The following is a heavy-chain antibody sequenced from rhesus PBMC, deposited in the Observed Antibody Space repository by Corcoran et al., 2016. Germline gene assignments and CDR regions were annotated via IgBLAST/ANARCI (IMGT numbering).Heavy chain of an antibody. Sequence: QVQLQESGPGLVKPSETLPLNCADSGASISSNYLTCIRQAPGKGLEWFGRIYGSGGNTDYNPSLKSRVTILRDTSRNQFSLILSSVTAADTAVYYCARGKSYFDYWGQGVLVTVSS. CDR3: ARGKSYFDY. V-gene: IGHV4S2*01. CDR1: GASISSNY. J-gene: IGHJ4*01. CDR2: IYGSGGNT.